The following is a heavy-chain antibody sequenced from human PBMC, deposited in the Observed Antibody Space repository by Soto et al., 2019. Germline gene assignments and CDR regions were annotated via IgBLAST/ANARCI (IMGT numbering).Heavy chain of an antibody. J-gene: IGHJ4*02. V-gene: IGHV1-69*02. CDR2: IIPIIGII. CDR1: GGTFSTYT. CDR3: ARVYCSGGSCYGIDY. D-gene: IGHD2-15*01. Sequence: SVKVSCKASGGTFSTYTITWVRQAPGQGLEWMGRIIPIIGIINYAQKFQGRVTMTRDTSTSTVYMELSSLRSEDTAVYYCARVYCSGGSCYGIDYWGQGTLVTVSS.